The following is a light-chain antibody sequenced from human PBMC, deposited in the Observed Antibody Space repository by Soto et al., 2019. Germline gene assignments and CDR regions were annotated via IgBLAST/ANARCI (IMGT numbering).Light chain of an antibody. V-gene: IGKV4-1*01. J-gene: IGKJ1*01. Sequence: DIVLTQSPDSLAVSLGERATINCKSSQSVLYSSNNKNYLAWYQQKPGQPPKLLIYWASTRESGVPDRFSGTGSGTDFTLTISSLQAEDVAVYYCRQYYTTPWTFGQGTTVESK. CDR1: QSVLYSSNNKNY. CDR3: RQYYTTPWT. CDR2: WAS.